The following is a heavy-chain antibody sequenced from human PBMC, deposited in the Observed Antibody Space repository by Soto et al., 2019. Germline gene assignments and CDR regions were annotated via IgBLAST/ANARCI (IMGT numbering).Heavy chain of an antibody. J-gene: IGHJ5*02. D-gene: IGHD3-22*01. CDR3: TREAVVAENWFDP. V-gene: IGHV1-3*01. CDR1: GYTFVDCA. CDR2: MNPKTGNI. Sequence: QVRLVQSGAEVKRPGASVKVSCRASGYTFVDCALHWVRQAPGQGLEWVGWMNPKTGNIKSSHKFEDRVSITRDTATSTAYMELSGLRSEDTAVYFCTREAVVAENWFDPWGQGTLVTVSS.